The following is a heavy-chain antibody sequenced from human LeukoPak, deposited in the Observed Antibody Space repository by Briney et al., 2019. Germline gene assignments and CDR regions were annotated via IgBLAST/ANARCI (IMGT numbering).Heavy chain of an antibody. J-gene: IGHJ4*02. CDR3: ARGNNKYQLLHRGSYFDY. V-gene: IGHV1-46*01. D-gene: IGHD2-2*01. CDR2: INPSGGST. CDR1: GYTLTSYY. Sequence: GASVKVSRKASGYTLTSYYMHWVRQAPGQGLEWMGIINPSGGSTSYAQKFQGRVTMTRDTSTSTVYMELSSLRSEDTAVYYCARGNNKYQLLHRGSYFDYWGQGTLVTVSS.